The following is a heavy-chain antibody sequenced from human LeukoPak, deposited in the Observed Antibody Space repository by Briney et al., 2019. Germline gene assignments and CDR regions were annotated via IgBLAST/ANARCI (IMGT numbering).Heavy chain of an antibody. V-gene: IGHV4-34*01. CDR1: GASISSGDYY. J-gene: IGHJ4*02. CDR2: INHSGST. Sequence: SETLSLTCSVSGASISSGDYYWSWIRQPPGKGLEWIGEINHSGSTNYNPPPKSRVTISVDTSKNQFSLKLSSVTAADTAVYYCARGITYFDYWGQGTLVTVSS. CDR3: ARGITYFDY.